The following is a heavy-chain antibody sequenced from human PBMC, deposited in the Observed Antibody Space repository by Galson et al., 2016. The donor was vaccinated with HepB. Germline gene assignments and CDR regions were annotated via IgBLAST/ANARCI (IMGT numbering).Heavy chain of an antibody. CDR1: GFTFNTYA. J-gene: IGHJ4*02. CDR3: AKTSNRRAYYNFFFYF. D-gene: IGHD3-10*01. V-gene: IGHV3-23*01. CDR2: IGDNGGIA. Sequence: SLRLSCAASGFTFNTYAMGWVRQAPGKGLEWVSGIGDNGGIAFYADSVKGRFTISRDNSKNTLYLQMNSVRPEDTAVYYCAKTSNRRAYYNFFFYFWGQGTLVTVSS.